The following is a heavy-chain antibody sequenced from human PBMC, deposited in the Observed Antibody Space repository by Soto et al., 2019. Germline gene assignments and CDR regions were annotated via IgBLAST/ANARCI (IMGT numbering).Heavy chain of an antibody. CDR2: ISGSGGST. Sequence: GGSLRLSCAASGFTFSSYAMSWVRQAPGKGLEWVSAISGSGGSTYYADSVKGRFTISRDNSKNTLYLQMNSLRAEDTAVYYCAKSPYYDFWSGYGELDYWGQGTLVTVSS. J-gene: IGHJ4*02. D-gene: IGHD3-3*01. CDR3: AKSPYYDFWSGYGELDY. V-gene: IGHV3-23*01. CDR1: GFTFSSYA.